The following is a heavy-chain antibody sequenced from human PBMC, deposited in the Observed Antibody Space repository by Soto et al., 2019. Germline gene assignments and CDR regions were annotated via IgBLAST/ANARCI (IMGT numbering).Heavy chain of an antibody. D-gene: IGHD5-12*01. V-gene: IGHV3-53*02. CDR1: GFTVSSNY. CDR3: ARDRWGWEKGGYPHSNGMIV. CDR2: IYGGGDT. J-gene: IGHJ6*02. Sequence: EEQLVETGGKLVQPGGSLRLSCVVSGFTVSSNYMSWVRQAPGGGLEWVSSIYGGGDTFYADSVKGRFTISKDSSQNTLYLQMSSLKADGSAVNYCARDRWGWEKGGYPHSNGMIVWGQGTTVTVSS.